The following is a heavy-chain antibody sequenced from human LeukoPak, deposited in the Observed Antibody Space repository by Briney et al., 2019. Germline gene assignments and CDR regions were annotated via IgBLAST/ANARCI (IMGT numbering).Heavy chain of an antibody. CDR2: ISSSSSTI. D-gene: IGHD6-19*01. Sequence: GGSLRLSCAASGFSFSSYTMNWVRQAPGKGLEWVSYISSSSSTISYADSVKGRFTISRDNAKNSLYLQMNSLKTEDTAVYYCTRDFESPGIAVAGKVADYWGQGTLVTVSS. CDR3: TRDFESPGIAVAGKVADY. J-gene: IGHJ4*02. CDR1: GFSFSSYT. V-gene: IGHV3-48*01.